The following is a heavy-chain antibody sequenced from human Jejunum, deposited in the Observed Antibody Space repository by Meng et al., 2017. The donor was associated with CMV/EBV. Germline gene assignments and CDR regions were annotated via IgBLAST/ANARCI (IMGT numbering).Heavy chain of an antibody. V-gene: IGHV3-21*01. CDR1: GFPFSDYS. Sequence: CGGAGFPFSDYSMNWVRQAPGKGLEWVSSISSSATYTYYADSVRGRFTISRDNAQNAVYLQMNSLRAEDTAVYYCTRQGIQLWSFDYWSQGTLVTVSS. J-gene: IGHJ4*02. CDR3: TRQGIQLWSFDY. CDR2: ISSSATYT. D-gene: IGHD5-18*01.